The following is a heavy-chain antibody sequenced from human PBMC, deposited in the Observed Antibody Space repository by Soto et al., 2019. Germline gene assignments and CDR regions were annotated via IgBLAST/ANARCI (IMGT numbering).Heavy chain of an antibody. CDR3: AKDKPGTTSFDY. CDR1: GFTISSHA. CDR2: ISDRGDTT. D-gene: IGHD1-1*01. Sequence: EVQLLESGGGLVQPGGSLRLSCAASGFTISSHAMYWVRQAPGKGLEWVSAISDRGDTTHYADSVKGRFTISRDTSKNTLYLQLNTLRADDTAVYYCAKDKPGTTSFDYWGQGTLVTVSS. V-gene: IGHV3-23*01. J-gene: IGHJ4*02.